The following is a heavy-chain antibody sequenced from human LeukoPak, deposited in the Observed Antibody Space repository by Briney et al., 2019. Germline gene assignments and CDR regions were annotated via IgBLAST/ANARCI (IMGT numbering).Heavy chain of an antibody. V-gene: IGHV3-48*03. Sequence: PGGSLRLSCAASGFTFSSYEMNWVRQAPGKGLEWVSYISSSGSTIYYADSVKGRFTISRDNAKNSLYLQMNSLRAEDTAVYYCASLEYYDSSASYWGQGTLVTVSS. J-gene: IGHJ4*02. D-gene: IGHD3-22*01. CDR1: GFTFSSYE. CDR2: ISSSGSTI. CDR3: ASLEYYDSSASY.